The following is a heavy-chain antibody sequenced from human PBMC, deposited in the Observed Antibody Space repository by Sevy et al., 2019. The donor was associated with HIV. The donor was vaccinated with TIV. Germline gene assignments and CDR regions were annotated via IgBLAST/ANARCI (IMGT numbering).Heavy chain of an antibody. J-gene: IGHJ6*02. V-gene: IGHV7-4-1*02. Sequence: ASVKVSCKASGYTFTSYAMNWVRQAPGQGLEWMGWINTNTGNPTYAQGFTGRFVFSLDTSVSTAYLQISSLKAEDTAVYYCARVIRPDYYGSGCLMDVWGQGTTVTVSS. D-gene: IGHD3-10*01. CDR2: INTNTGNP. CDR3: ARVIRPDYYGSGCLMDV. CDR1: GYTFTSYA.